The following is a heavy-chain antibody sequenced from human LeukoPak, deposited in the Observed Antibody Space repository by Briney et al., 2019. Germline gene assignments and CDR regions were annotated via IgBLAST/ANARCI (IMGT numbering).Heavy chain of an antibody. CDR1: GGSISSYY. D-gene: IGHD4-11*01. CDR2: IYYSGST. J-gene: IGHJ4*02. Sequence: SETLSLTCTVSGGSISSYYWSWIRQPPGKGLEWIGYIYYSGSTNYNPSLKSRVTISVDTSKNQFSLKLSSVAAVDTAVYYCARVPTVTPFDYWGQGTLVTVSS. CDR3: ARVPTVTPFDY. V-gene: IGHV4-59*01.